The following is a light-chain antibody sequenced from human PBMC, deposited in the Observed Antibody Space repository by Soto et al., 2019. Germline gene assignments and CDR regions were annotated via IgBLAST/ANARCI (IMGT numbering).Light chain of an antibody. V-gene: IGKV1-33*01. CDR2: DAS. J-gene: IGKJ4*01. Sequence: DIQMTQSPSSLSASVGDRVTITCRASQSISSYLNWYQQKPGKAPKLLIYDASNLETGVPSRFSGSGSGTDFTFTISSLQPEDIATYYCQQYDNLLLTFGGGTKVDI. CDR1: QSISSY. CDR3: QQYDNLLLT.